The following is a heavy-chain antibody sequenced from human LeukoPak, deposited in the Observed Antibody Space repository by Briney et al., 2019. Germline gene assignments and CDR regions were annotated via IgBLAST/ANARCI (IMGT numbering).Heavy chain of an antibody. J-gene: IGHJ6*02. CDR2: ISGSGGST. D-gene: IGHD3-3*01. V-gene: IGHV3-23*01. Sequence: GGSLRLSCAASGFTFSSYAMSWVRQAPGKGLEWVSAISGSGGSTYCADSVKGRFTISRDNSKNTLYLQMNSLRAEDTAVYYCAREFWSGPTTNYGMDVWGQGTTVTVSS. CDR3: AREFWSGPTTNYGMDV. CDR1: GFTFSSYA.